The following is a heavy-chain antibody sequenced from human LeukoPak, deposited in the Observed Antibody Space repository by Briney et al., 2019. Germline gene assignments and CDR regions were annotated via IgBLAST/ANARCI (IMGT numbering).Heavy chain of an antibody. J-gene: IGHJ6*02. CDR1: GFTFSSYG. CDR2: IRYDGSNK. Sequence: GGSLRLSCAASGFTFSSYGMHWVRQAPGKGLEWVAFIRYDGSNKYYADSVKGRFTISRDDYKNTLYLQMNSLRAEDTAVYYCARDRQQLVYGMDVWGQGTTVTVSS. CDR3: ARDRQQLVYGMDV. V-gene: IGHV3-30*02. D-gene: IGHD6-13*01.